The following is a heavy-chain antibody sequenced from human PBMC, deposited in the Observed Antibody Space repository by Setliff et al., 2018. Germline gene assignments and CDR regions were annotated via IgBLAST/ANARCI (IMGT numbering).Heavy chain of an antibody. J-gene: IGHJ2*01. D-gene: IGHD4-17*01. CDR2: IHHSGST. Sequence: PSETLSLTCAVYGGSFSDYCWSRIRQLPGKGLEWIAEIHHSGSTNFHPSLKSRVAISVDPSKNQFYLNLRSVTAADTAVYFCARGTKTMVINYWYFDVWGRGTPVTVSS. CDR1: GGSFSDYC. CDR3: ARGTKTMVINYWYFDV. V-gene: IGHV4-34*01.